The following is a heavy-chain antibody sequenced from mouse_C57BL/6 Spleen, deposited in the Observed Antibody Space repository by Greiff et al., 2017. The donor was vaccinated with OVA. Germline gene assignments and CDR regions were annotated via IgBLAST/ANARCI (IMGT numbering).Heavy chain of an antibody. CDR1: GFTFSDYG. V-gene: IGHV5-17*01. CDR2: ISSGSSTI. D-gene: IGHD2-3*01. J-gene: IGHJ3*01. CDR3: ATPLYDGYYLAWFAY. Sequence: EVKVVESGGGLVKPGGSLKLSCAASGFTFSDYGMHWVRQAPEKGLEWVAYISSGSSTIYYADTVKGRFTISRDNAKNTLFLQMTSLRSEDTAMYYCATPLYDGYYLAWFAYWGQGTLVTVSA.